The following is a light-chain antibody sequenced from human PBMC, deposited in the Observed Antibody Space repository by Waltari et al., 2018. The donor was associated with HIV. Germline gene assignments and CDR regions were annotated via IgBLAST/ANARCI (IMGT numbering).Light chain of an antibody. CDR1: QSVSSN. V-gene: IGKV3-15*01. J-gene: IGKJ5*01. CDR3: QQYNSWSIT. Sequence: DIVMTQSPATLSVSPGERATLSCRASQSVSSNLAWYRQKPGQAPRLLIYGASTRATGIPARFSGSGSGTEFTLTISSLQSEDFAVYYCQQYNSWSITFGQGTRLEIK. CDR2: GAS.